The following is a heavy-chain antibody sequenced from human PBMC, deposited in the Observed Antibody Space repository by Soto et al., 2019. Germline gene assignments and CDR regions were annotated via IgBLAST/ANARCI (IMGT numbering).Heavy chain of an antibody. CDR2: IYPGDSDT. Sequence: LGESLKISCKGSGYSFTSYWSDWVRQMPGKGLEWMGIIYPGDSDTRYSPSFQGQVTISADKSISTAYLQWSSLKASDTAMYYCCLRGRKRGFGELLFPDYNWFDPWGQGTLVTVSS. CDR3: CLRGRKRGFGELLFPDYNWFDP. D-gene: IGHD3-10*01. CDR1: GYSFTSYW. J-gene: IGHJ5*02. V-gene: IGHV5-51*01.